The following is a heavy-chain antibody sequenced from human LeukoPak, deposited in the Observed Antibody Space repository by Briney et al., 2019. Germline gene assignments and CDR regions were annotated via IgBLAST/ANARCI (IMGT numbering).Heavy chain of an antibody. CDR3: AKDRGTMVRGVSYFDY. CDR1: GFTFSSYS. J-gene: IGHJ4*02. Sequence: GGSLRLSCAASGFTFSSYSMNWVRQAPGKGLEWVSSISSSSSYIYYADSVKGRFTISRDNAKNSLYLQMNSLRAEDTAVYYCAKDRGTMVRGVSYFDYWGQGTLVTVSS. CDR2: ISSSSSYI. V-gene: IGHV3-21*01. D-gene: IGHD3-10*01.